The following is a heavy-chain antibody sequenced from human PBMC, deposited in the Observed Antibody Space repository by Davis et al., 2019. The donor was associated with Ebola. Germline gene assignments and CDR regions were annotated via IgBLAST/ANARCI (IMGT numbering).Heavy chain of an antibody. Sequence: PSETLSLTCTVSGGSISSSNYYWGWIRPPPGKGLEWIGSIYYSGSTYYNPPLKSRVTISVDTSKNQISLNLTSVTAADTAVYYCARLSMATRRPLFDYWGQGTLVTVSS. J-gene: IGHJ4*02. CDR3: ARLSMATRRPLFDY. CDR2: IYYSGST. CDR1: GGSISSSNYY. V-gene: IGHV4-39*07. D-gene: IGHD6-6*01.